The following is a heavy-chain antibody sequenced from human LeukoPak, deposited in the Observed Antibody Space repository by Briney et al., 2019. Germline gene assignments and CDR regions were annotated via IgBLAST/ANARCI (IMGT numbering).Heavy chain of an antibody. V-gene: IGHV3-9*01. J-gene: IGHJ4*02. CDR1: GFTFDAYA. D-gene: IGHD3-10*01. CDR3: ASDTCYGSGSHHPRRFDY. Sequence: GGSLRLSCAVSGFTFDAYAMHWVRQAPGKGLEWVSGISWNSASVGYADSVKGRFTISRDNAKNSLYLQMNSLRAEDAALYYCASDTCYGSGSHHPRRFDYWGQGTLVTVSS. CDR2: ISWNSASV.